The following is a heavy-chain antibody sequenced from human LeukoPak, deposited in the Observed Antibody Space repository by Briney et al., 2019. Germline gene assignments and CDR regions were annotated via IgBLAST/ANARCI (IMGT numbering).Heavy chain of an antibody. CDR3: ARSLQWLGIFFDY. V-gene: IGHV3-48*03. D-gene: IGHD6-19*01. CDR2: ISSSGSTI. CDR1: GFSFSSYG. Sequence: GGSLRLSCVASGFSFSSYGMNWVRQAPGKGLEWVSYISSSGSTIYYADSVKGRFTISRDNAKNSLYLQMNSLRGDDTAVYYCARSLQWLGIFFDYWGQGTLVTVPS. J-gene: IGHJ4*02.